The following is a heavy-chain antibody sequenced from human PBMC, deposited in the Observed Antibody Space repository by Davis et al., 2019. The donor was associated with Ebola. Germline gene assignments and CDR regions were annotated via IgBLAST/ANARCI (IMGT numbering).Heavy chain of an antibody. CDR3: ANFWGATPFDY. CDR2: ISYDGSNK. CDR1: GFTFSSYG. D-gene: IGHD1-26*01. J-gene: IGHJ4*02. Sequence: GGSLRLSCAASGFTFSSYGMHWVRQAPGKGLEWAAVISYDGSNKYYADSVKGRFTISRDNSKNTLYLQMNSLRAEDTAVYYCANFWGATPFDYWGQGTLVTVSS. V-gene: IGHV3-30*18.